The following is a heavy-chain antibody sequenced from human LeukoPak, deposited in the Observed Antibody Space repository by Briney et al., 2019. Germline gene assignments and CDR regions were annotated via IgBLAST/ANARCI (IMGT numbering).Heavy chain of an antibody. CDR3: ARSGPEWYYGSGYAFDI. CDR2: IYHSGST. V-gene: IGHV4-38-2*01. D-gene: IGHD3-10*01. Sequence: PSGTLSLTCAVSGYSISSGYYWGWIRQPPGKGLEWIGSIYHSGSTYYNPSLKSRVTISVDTSKNQFSLKLSSVTAADTAVYYCARSGPEWYYGSGYAFDIWGQGTMVTVSS. J-gene: IGHJ3*02. CDR1: GYSISSGYY.